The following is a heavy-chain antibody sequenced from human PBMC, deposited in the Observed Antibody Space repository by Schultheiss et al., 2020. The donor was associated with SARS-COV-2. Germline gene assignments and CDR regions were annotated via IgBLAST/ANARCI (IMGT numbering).Heavy chain of an antibody. J-gene: IGHJ3*02. CDR3: ARVGSRITMVRGVTNAFDI. D-gene: IGHD3-10*01. Sequence: ASVKVSCKASGGTFSSYAISWVRQAPGQGLEWMGGINPNSGGTNYAQKFQGRVTMTRDTSISTAYMELSRLRSDDTAVYYCARVGSRITMVRGVTNAFDIWGQGTMVTVSS. V-gene: IGHV1-2*02. CDR2: INPNSGGT. CDR1: GGTFSSYA.